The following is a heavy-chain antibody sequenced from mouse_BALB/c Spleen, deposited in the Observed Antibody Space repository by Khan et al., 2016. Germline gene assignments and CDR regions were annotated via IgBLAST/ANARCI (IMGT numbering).Heavy chain of an antibody. CDR1: GYSITSGYS. Sequence: EVQLQESGPDLVKPSQSLSLTCTVTGYSITSGYSWHWIRQFPGNKLEWMGYIHYSGGTKYIPSLNSRISITRDTSKNQFFLPLNSVTPEDTATYDGTGSHGYYAMDYWGQGTSVTVSS. CDR2: IHYSGGT. CDR3: TGSHGYYAMDY. V-gene: IGHV3-1*02. J-gene: IGHJ4*01.